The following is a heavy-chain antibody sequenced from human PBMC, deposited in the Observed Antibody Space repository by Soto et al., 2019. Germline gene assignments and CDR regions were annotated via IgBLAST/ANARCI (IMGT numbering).Heavy chain of an antibody. J-gene: IGHJ6*02. CDR1: GFSLSTNAVG. D-gene: IGHD1-26*01. CDR3: AHMSVGAAISFHYYGMDV. V-gene: IGHV2-5*01. CDR2: IYWNDDK. Sequence: QISLKESGPTLVKPTQTLTLTCTFSGFSLSTNAVGVSWIRQPPGKALEWLALIYWNDDKRYSPSLKSRLTITKEPSKNQVVLIMTSMDPMDTATYYCAHMSVGAAISFHYYGMDVWGQGTTVNVSS.